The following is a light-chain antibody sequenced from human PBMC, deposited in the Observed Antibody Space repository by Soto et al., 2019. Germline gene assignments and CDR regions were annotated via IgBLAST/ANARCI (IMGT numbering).Light chain of an antibody. Sequence: EIVMTQSPGTLSVSPGEIATLSCRASQTVSRHLAWYQQRPGQAPRLLIFGASTRATGIPDRFSGSGSGTDFTLTIAFLQSEDFAVYYCQQYSTWPLITFGPGTRLDIK. CDR2: GAS. J-gene: IGKJ5*01. V-gene: IGKV3-15*01. CDR3: QQYSTWPLIT. CDR1: QTVSRH.